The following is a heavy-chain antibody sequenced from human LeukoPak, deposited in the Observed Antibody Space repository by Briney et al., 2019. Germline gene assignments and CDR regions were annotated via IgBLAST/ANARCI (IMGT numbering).Heavy chain of an antibody. V-gene: IGHV4-59*01. CDR2: IYYSGST. J-gene: IGHJ4*02. Sequence: SETLSLTCTVSGGSMSNYYWTWIRQPPGKGLEWIGYIYYSGSTKYNPSLKTRVTISIDTSRKQVSLRLNSVTAADTAVFFCARGYCSGGSCVDYWGQGTLVTVSS. CDR1: GGSMSNYY. D-gene: IGHD2-15*01. CDR3: ARGYCSGGSCVDY.